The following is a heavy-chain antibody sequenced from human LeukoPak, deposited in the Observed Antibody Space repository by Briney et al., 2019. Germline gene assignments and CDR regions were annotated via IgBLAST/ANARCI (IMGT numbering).Heavy chain of an antibody. CDR2: IYSGGST. CDR3: ARALYGSGSNYYYYYMDV. Sequence: GGSLRLSCAASGFTVSSNYMSWVRQAPGKGLEWVSVIYSGGSTYYADSVKGRFTISRDNSKNTLYLQMNSLRAEDTAVYYCARALYGSGSNYYYYYMDVWGKGTTVTISS. D-gene: IGHD3-10*01. J-gene: IGHJ6*03. CDR1: GFTVSSNY. V-gene: IGHV3-53*01.